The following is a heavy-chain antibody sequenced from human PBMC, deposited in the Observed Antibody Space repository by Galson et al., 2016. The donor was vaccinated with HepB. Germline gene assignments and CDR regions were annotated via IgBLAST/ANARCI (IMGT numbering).Heavy chain of an antibody. CDR1: GFIFDDYA. D-gene: IGHD2/OR15-2a*01. V-gene: IGHV3-9*01. CDR2: ISSNSRTI. Sequence: SLRLPCAASGFIFDDYAMSWLRQIPGRGLEWVSTISSNSRTIDYADSVRGRFTIFRDNAENSLYLQMNSRKTEDTALYYCAKDRGNLNYYQLYGMDVWGQGTTVIVSS. CDR3: AKDRGNLNYYQLYGMDV. J-gene: IGHJ6*02.